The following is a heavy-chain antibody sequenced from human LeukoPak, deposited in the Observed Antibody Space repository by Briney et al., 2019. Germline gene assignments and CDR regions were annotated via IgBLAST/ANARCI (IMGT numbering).Heavy chain of an antibody. V-gene: IGHV1-8*01. D-gene: IGHD3-22*01. Sequence: ASVKVSCKASGYTFTSYDINWVRQATGQGLEWMGWMNPNSGNTGYAQKFQGRVTMTRNTSISTAYMELSSLRSEDTAVYYCAIRSYYYDSSGYYYAKGFDYWGQGTLVTVSS. J-gene: IGHJ4*02. CDR3: AIRSYYYDSSGYYYAKGFDY. CDR2: MNPNSGNT. CDR1: GYTFTSYD.